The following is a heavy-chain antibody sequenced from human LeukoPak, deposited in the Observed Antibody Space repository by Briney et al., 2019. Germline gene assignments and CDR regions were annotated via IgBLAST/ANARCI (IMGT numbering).Heavy chain of an antibody. D-gene: IGHD3-16*01. CDR2: ISAYNGNT. CDR1: GYTFTSHG. Sequence: ASVKVSCKASGYTFTSHGISWVRQAPGQGLEWMGWISAYNGNTNYAQKLQGRVTMTTDTSTSTAYMELRSLRSDDTAVYYCARVGDTSHYYYYYMDVWGKGTTVTVSS. CDR3: ARVGDTSHYYYYYMDV. J-gene: IGHJ6*03. V-gene: IGHV1-18*01.